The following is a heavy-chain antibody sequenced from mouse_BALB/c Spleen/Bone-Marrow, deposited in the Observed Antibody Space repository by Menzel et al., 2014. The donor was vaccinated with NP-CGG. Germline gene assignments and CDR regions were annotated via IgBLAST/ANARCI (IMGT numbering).Heavy chain of an antibody. J-gene: IGHJ3*01. CDR1: GFNFKDSY. CDR3: YSGYRWFAY. D-gene: IGHD2-14*01. V-gene: IGHV14-3*02. CDR2: IDPANGNT. Sequence: EVQLQESGAELVKPGASVKLSCTASGFNFKDSYMHWVQQRPEQGLEWTGRIDPANGNTKYDPKFQGKATITADTSSNTACLQLSSLTYEGTAVYYCYSGYRWFAYWGQGTLVTVSA.